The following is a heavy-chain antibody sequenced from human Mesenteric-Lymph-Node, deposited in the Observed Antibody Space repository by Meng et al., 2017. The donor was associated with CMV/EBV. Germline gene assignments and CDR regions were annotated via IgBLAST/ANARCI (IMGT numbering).Heavy chain of an antibody. V-gene: IGHV4-59*01. CDR2: IFHSGNT. CDR3: ARFPTYCSSTSCNNWHDP. CDR1: GDSISDYY. J-gene: IGHJ5*02. D-gene: IGHD2-2*01. Sequence: GSLRLSCTVSGDSISDYYWTWIRQPPGRELEWIGYIFHSGNTKYNPSLKSRVTMSIDTSRNQFSLTLTSVTAADTAVYYCARFPTYCSSTSCNNWHDPWGQGTLVTVSS.